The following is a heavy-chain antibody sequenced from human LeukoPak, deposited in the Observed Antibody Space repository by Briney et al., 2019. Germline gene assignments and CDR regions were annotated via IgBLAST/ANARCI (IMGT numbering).Heavy chain of an antibody. CDR3: ARASTGYYNAFDL. D-gene: IGHD3-22*01. Sequence: GGSLRLSCAASGFTFSSYEMNWVRQAPGKGLEWVSYISSSGSTIYYADSVKGRFTISRDNAKNSLYLQMNSLRAEDTAVYYCARASTGYYNAFDLWGQGTMVTVAS. J-gene: IGHJ3*01. CDR2: ISSSGSTI. CDR1: GFTFSSYE. V-gene: IGHV3-48*03.